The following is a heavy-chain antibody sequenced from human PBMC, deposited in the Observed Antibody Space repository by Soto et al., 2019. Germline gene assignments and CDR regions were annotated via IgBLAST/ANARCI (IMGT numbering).Heavy chain of an antibody. Sequence: QVQLVESGGDLVKPGGSLRLSCAASGFPFSDYYMSWIRQAPGKGLEWVSSIGSSSSYTNYADSVKGRFTISRDNAKNSLYLQMNSLRAEDTAVYYCERRSPPGYYNYWGHGTLVTVSA. J-gene: IGHJ4*01. CDR1: GFPFSDYY. D-gene: IGHD3-22*01. CDR2: IGSSSSYT. CDR3: ERRSPPGYYNY. V-gene: IGHV3-11*05.